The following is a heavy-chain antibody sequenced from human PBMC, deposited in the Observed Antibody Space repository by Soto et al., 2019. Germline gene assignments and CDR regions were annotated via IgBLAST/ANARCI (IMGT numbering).Heavy chain of an antibody. CDR2: IYYSGST. CDR3: ARTRIAAATNWFDP. D-gene: IGHD6-13*01. V-gene: IGHV4-59*01. J-gene: IGHJ5*02. Sequence: PSETLSLTCTVSGGSISSYYWSWIRQPPGKGLEWIGYIYYSGSTNYNPSLKSRVTISVDTSKNQFSLKLSSVTAADTAVYYCARTRIAAATNWFDPWGQGTLVTVSS. CDR1: GGSISSYY.